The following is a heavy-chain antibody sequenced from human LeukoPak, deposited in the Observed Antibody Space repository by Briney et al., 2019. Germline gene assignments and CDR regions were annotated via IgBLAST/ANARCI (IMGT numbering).Heavy chain of an antibody. CDR2: IYHSGST. Sequence: PSETLSLTCAVSGYSISSGYYWGWIRELPGKGLEWIGSIYHSGSTYYNPSLKSRVTISVDTSKNQFSLKLSSVTAADTAVYYCARDRLYCSGGSCYLNWFDPWGQGTLVTVSS. J-gene: IGHJ5*02. CDR3: ARDRLYCSGGSCYLNWFDP. CDR1: GYSISSGYY. V-gene: IGHV4-38-2*02. D-gene: IGHD2-15*01.